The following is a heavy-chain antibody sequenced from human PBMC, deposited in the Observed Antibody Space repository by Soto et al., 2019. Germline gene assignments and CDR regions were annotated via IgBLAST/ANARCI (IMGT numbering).Heavy chain of an antibody. CDR1: GYTLTDYY. V-gene: IGHV1-2*02. Sequence: ASVKVSCKASGYTLTDYYLHWVRQAPGQGLEWMGWMNPRSGNTDFAERFQGRVTMTKDTSISTAYMELSSLRSDDTAVYSCARARHSGAGSFYFYYYNVDDGGQGTTATVSS. CDR2: MNPRSGNT. CDR3: ARARHSGAGSFYFYYYNVDD. D-gene: IGHD3-10*01. J-gene: IGHJ6*02.